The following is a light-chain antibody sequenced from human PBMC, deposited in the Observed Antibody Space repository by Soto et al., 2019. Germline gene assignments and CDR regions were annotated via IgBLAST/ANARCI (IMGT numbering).Light chain of an antibody. CDR3: QQYVNLLT. CDR1: QDIVKY. J-gene: IGKJ4*01. V-gene: IGKV1-33*01. CDR2: DAS. Sequence: DIQMTQSPSSLSASVGDRVTITCQASQDIVKYLNWYQQKPGKAPKLLIYDASNLETGVPSRFSGSGSGTDFTFTISSLQPEDIATYYCQQYVNLLTFGGGTKVDIK.